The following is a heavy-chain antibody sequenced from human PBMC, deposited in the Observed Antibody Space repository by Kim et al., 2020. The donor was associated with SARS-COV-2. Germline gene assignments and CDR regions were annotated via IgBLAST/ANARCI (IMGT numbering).Heavy chain of an antibody. V-gene: IGHV3-7*01. CDR3: ARVVPTRIAARVLRGPFDY. J-gene: IGHJ4*02. CDR1: GFTFSSYW. D-gene: IGHD6-6*01. Sequence: GGSLRLSCAASGFTFSSYWMSWVRQAPGKGLEWVANIKQDGSEKYYVDSVKGRFTISRDNAKNSLYLQMNSLRAEDTAVYYCARVVPTRIAARVLRGPFDYWGQGTLVTVSS. CDR2: IKQDGSEK.